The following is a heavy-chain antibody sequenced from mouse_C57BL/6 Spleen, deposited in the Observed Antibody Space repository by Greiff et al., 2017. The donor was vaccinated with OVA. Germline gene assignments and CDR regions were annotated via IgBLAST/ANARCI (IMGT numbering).Heavy chain of an antibody. CDR3: ARDSNYRYYAMDY. Sequence: EVQLQESGPGLVKPSQSLSLTCSVTGYSITSGYYWNWIRQFPGNKLEWMGYISYDGSNNYNPSLKNRISSTRDTSKNQFFLKLNSVTTEDTATDYCARDSNYRYYAMDYWGQGTSVTVSS. J-gene: IGHJ4*01. CDR2: ISYDGSN. D-gene: IGHD2-5*01. CDR1: GYSITSGYY. V-gene: IGHV3-6*01.